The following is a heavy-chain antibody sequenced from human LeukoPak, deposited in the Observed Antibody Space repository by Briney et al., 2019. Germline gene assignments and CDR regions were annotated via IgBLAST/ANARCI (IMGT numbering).Heavy chain of an antibody. J-gene: IGHJ4*02. V-gene: IGHV3-74*01. Sequence: GGSLRLSCAASGFTFSSYWMNWVRQAPGKGLVWVSRIASDGSSTTYADSVKGRFSIPRDNAKNTLYLQMNSLRVEDTAVYYCARGRPHGNDYWGQGTLVTVSS. CDR2: IASDGSST. CDR1: GFTFSSYW. D-gene: IGHD4-23*01. CDR3: ARGRPHGNDY.